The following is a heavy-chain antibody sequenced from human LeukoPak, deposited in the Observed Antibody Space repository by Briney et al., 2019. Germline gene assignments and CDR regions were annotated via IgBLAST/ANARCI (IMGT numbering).Heavy chain of an antibody. CDR1: GYTFTSYD. Sequence: ASVKVSCKASGYTFTSYDINWVRQATGQGLEWMGWMNPNSGNTGYAQKFQGRVTITRNTSISTAYMELSSLRSEDTAVYYCARDLVVRGVIITASYYYYGMDVWGQGTTVTVSS. D-gene: IGHD3-10*01. CDR3: ARDLVVRGVIITASYYYYGMDV. V-gene: IGHV1-8*03. CDR2: MNPNSGNT. J-gene: IGHJ6*02.